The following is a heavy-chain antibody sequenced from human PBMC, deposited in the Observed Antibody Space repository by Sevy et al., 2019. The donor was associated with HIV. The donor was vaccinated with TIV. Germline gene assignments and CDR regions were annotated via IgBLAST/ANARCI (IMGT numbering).Heavy chain of an antibody. CDR3: ARAVAAYSASSGWDCYFDL. J-gene: IGHJ2*01. CDR2: IFASSNT. CDR1: GITVSSNY. V-gene: IGHV3-66*01. D-gene: IGHD3-22*01. Sequence: GGSLRLSCAVSGITVSSNYMGWVRQAPGKGLQWVSGIFASSNTHFADSVKGRFSISRDNSKNTLSLQMNSLSAEDTAVSYCARAVAAYSASSGWDCYFDLWGRGTLVTVSS.